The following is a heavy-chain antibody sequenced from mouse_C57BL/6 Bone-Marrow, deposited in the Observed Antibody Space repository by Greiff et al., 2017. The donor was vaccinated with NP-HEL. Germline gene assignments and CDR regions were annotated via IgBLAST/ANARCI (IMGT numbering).Heavy chain of an antibody. V-gene: IGHV5-4*01. D-gene: IGHD1-1*01. CDR2: ISDGGSYT. CDR1: GFTFSSYA. J-gene: IGHJ2*01. CDR3: ARVSTTVVGDY. Sequence: DVHLVESGGGLVKPGGSLKLSCAASGFTFSSYAMSWVRQTPEKRLEWVATISDGGSYTYYPDNVKGRFTISRDNAKNNLYLQMSHLKSEDTAMYYCARVSTTVVGDYWGQGTTLTVSS.